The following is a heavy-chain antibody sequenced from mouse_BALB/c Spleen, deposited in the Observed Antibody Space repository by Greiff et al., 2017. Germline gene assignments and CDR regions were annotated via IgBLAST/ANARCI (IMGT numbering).Heavy chain of an antibody. CDR2: IDPENGDT. Sequence: VHVKQSGAELVRSGASVKLSCTASGFNIKDYYMHWVKQRPEQGLEWIGWIDPENGDTEYAPKFQGKATMTADTSSNTAYLQLSSLTSEDTAVYYCNPNYYFAYWGQGTLVTVSA. J-gene: IGHJ3*01. D-gene: IGHD2-1*01. CDR3: NPNYYFAY. CDR1: GFNIKDYY. V-gene: IGHV14-4*02.